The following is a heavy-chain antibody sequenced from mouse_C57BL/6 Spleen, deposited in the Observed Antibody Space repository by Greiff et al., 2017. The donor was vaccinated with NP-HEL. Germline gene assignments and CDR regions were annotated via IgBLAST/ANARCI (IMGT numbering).Heavy chain of an antibody. Sequence: EVKLVESGGGLVQPKGSLKLSCAASGFTFNTYAMHWVRQAPGKGLEWVARIRSKSSNYATYYADSVKDSFTISRDDSQSMLYLQMNNLKTEDTAMYYCVRDDRYGNPPMVMDYWGQGTSVTVSS. CDR2: IRSKSSNYAT. D-gene: IGHD2-1*01. CDR1: GFTFNTYA. CDR3: VRDDRYGNPPMVMDY. V-gene: IGHV10-3*01. J-gene: IGHJ4*01.